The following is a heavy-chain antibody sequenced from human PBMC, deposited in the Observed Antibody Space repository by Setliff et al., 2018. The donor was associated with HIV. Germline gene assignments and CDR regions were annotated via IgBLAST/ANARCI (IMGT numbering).Heavy chain of an antibody. CDR2: IIPIYGTA. J-gene: IGHJ3*02. CDR1: GDIFSRYA. CDR3: ARDGGYSGHQWFGDAFDI. Sequence: SVKVSCKAFGDIFSRYAISWVRQAPGQGLEWMGGIIPIYGTANYAQKFQGRVRITADESTSTAYMDLSSLRSEDTAVYYCARDGGYSGHQWFGDAFDIWGQGTMVTVS. D-gene: IGHD5-12*01. V-gene: IGHV1-69*13.